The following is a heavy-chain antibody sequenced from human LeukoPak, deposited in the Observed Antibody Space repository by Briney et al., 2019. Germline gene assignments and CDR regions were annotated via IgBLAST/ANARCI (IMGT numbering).Heavy chain of an antibody. CDR2: IYTSGST. V-gene: IGHV4-4*07. D-gene: IGHD2-2*01. Sequence: PSETLSLTCTVSGGSISSYYWSWIRQPAGKGLEWIGRIYTSGSTNYNPSLKRRVTMSVATSKNQFSLKLSSVTAADTAVYYCARIHGTYCSSTSCYPAYYFDYWGQGTLVTVSS. CDR3: ARIHGTYCSSTSCYPAYYFDY. J-gene: IGHJ4*02. CDR1: GGSISSYY.